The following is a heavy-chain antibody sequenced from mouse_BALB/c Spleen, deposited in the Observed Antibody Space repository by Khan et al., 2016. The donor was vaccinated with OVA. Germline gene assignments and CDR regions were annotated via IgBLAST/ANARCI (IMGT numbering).Heavy chain of an antibody. D-gene: IGHD2-1*01. V-gene: IGHV5-9-3*01. J-gene: IGHJ3*01. CDR1: GFTFSSYA. CDR3: ARSAYGNLAY. CDR2: ISSDGYYT. Sequence: EVQLVESGGGLVKPGGSLKLSCAASGFTFSSYAMSWVRQTPEKRLEWVATISSDGYYTYYPDNVTGRFTISRDNAKNTLYLQMSSLRSEDTAMYYCARSAYGNLAYWGQGTLVTVSA.